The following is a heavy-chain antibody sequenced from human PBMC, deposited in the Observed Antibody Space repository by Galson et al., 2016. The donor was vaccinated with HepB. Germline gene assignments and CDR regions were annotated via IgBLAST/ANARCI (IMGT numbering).Heavy chain of an antibody. J-gene: IGHJ4*02. CDR1: GFTFYNYG. CDR2: ISAYTGKT. V-gene: IGHV1-18*01. CDR3: TRDDKMDTPITYLDY. Sequence: SVKVSCKASGFTFYNYGFTWVRQAPGQGLEWMGWISAYTGKTCHAQTFQGRVTLTTDTSTNTANMELKSLTADDTAVYYCTRDDKMDTPITYLDYWGQGTLVTVSS. D-gene: IGHD5-24*01.